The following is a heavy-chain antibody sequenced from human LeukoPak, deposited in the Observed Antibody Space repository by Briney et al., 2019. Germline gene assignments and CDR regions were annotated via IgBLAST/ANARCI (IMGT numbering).Heavy chain of an antibody. CDR1: GYTFTGYY. CDR3: ARVASAVYSDY. J-gene: IGHJ4*02. Sequence: GASVKVSCKASGYTFTGYYIHWVRQAPGQRLEWMGWINPDSGGTNYAQIFQGRVTMTRDTSISTAYMELNRLRSDDTAVYYCARVASAVYSDYWGQGTLVTVSS. V-gene: IGHV1-2*02. CDR2: INPDSGGT.